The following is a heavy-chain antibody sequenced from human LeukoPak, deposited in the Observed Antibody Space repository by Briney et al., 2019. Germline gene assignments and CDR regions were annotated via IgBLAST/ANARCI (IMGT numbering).Heavy chain of an antibody. Sequence: ASVKVSCKASGYTFTTYAMNWVRQAPGQGLEWMGWINTNTGNPTYAQGFTGRFVFSLGTSVSTAYLQISSLKAEDTAVCYCARSGSRWYGNWFDPWGQGTLVTVSS. D-gene: IGHD6-13*01. J-gene: IGHJ5*02. CDR1: GYTFTTYA. V-gene: IGHV7-4-1*02. CDR2: INTNTGNP. CDR3: ARSGSRWYGNWFDP.